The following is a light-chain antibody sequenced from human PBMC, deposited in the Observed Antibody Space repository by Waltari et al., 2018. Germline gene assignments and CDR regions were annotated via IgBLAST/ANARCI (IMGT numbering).Light chain of an antibody. Sequence: QSVLTQPPSVSAAPGQGVIISCSGSSSNIGNDHVTWYQQVPGTAPKLLIYESKKRPAGIPDRFSAFKAGTSATLAITGLQTGDEAEYYCGTWDASLNSGVFGGGTRLTVL. CDR2: ESK. CDR1: SSNIGNDH. CDR3: GTWDASLNSGV. J-gene: IGLJ2*01. V-gene: IGLV1-51*02.